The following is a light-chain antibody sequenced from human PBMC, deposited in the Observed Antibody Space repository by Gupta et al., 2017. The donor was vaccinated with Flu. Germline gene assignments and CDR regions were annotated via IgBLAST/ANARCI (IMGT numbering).Light chain of an antibody. CDR2: GAS. CDR3: QHYCT. V-gene: IGKV3-20*01. Sequence: EIVLTQSPGTQSVSPGERVTLSCRASQSISNTYLAWYQQKPGQAPSLLIHGASSRATGIPDRFSGSGSGSDYTLTISRLDPEDFAVYFCQHYCTFGQGTKVEIK. CDR1: QSISNTY. J-gene: IGKJ1*01.